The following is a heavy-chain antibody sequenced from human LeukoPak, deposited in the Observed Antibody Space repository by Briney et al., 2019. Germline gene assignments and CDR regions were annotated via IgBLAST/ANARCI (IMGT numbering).Heavy chain of an antibody. CDR2: INHSGST. Sequence: SETLSLTCAVYGGSFSGYYWSWIRQPPGKGLEWIGEINHSGSTNYNPSLKSRVTISVDTSKNQFSLKLSSVTAADTAVYYCARGGEVATPNNWFDPWGQGTLVTVSS. J-gene: IGHJ5*02. CDR1: GGSFSGYY. D-gene: IGHD5-24*01. CDR3: ARGGEVATPNNWFDP. V-gene: IGHV4-34*01.